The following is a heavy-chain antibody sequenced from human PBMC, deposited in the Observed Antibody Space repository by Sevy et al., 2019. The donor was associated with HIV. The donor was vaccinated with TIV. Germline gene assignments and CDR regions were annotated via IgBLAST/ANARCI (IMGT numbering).Heavy chain of an antibody. CDR3: ARDSTTRPRVLDY. J-gene: IGHJ4*02. CDR2: IFFTGST. CDR1: GGSISSYF. V-gene: IGHV4-59*01. D-gene: IGHD5-12*01. Sequence: SETLSLTCSVSGGSISSYFWTWVRQSPGKGLEWIGTIFFTGSTDYSPSLKSRVPLSLDTSKSQFSLTLKSVTAADTAIYFCARDSTTRPRVLDYWGQGTLVTVSS.